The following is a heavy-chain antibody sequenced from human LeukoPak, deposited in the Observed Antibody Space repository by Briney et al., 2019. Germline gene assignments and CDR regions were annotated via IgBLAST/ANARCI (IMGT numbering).Heavy chain of an antibody. Sequence: GGSLRLSCADSGFTFSSYSMNWVRQAPGKGLEWVSSISSSSSYIYYADSVKGRFTISRDNAKNSLYLQMNSLRAEDTAVYYCARAYSSGWYSYWGQGTLVTVSS. D-gene: IGHD6-19*01. CDR1: GFTFSSYS. CDR3: ARAYSSGWYSY. V-gene: IGHV3-21*01. CDR2: ISSSSSYI. J-gene: IGHJ4*02.